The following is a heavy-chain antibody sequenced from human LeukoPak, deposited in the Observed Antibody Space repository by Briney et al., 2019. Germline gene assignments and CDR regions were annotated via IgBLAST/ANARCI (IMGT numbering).Heavy chain of an antibody. CDR2: NIPIFGTA. J-gene: IGHJ4*02. CDR3: ATATYYDILTGYYNVNYFDY. CDR1: GGTFSSYA. D-gene: IGHD3-9*01. V-gene: IGHV1-69*06. Sequence: SVKVSCKASGGTFSSYAISWVRQAPGQGLEWMGGNIPIFGTANYAQKFQGRVTITADKSTSTAYMELSSLRSEDTAVYYCATATYYDILTGYYNVNYFDYWGQGTLVTVSS.